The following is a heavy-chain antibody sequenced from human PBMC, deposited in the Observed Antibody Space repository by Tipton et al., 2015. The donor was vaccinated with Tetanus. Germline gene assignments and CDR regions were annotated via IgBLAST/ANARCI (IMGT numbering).Heavy chain of an antibody. CDR3: ARPLTSVAFGGFAFDV. J-gene: IGHJ3*01. CDR2: IYPGDSYS. Sequence: QLVQSGAEVKKPGESLKMSCKGSGYSFTNYWIGWVRQMPGKGLEWLGTIYPGDSYSTYSPSFEGQVTISVDRSIDTAYLQWSSLKASDTAIYYCARPLTSVAFGGFAFDVWGQGTLVTVSS. CDR1: GYSFTNYW. D-gene: IGHD3-16*01. V-gene: IGHV5-51*01.